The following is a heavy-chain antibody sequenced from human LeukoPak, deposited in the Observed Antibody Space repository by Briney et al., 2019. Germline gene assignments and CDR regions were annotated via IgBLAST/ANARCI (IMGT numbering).Heavy chain of an antibody. CDR3: ARGLSCSGNTCYAAHFDS. D-gene: IGHD2-15*01. J-gene: IGHJ4*02. CDR2: ISGYNGNT. V-gene: IGHV1-18*01. Sequence: ASVEVSCKASGDTFTTYGITWVRQAPGQGLEWMGWISGYNGNTEYTQKFQGRVAMTRDTSTSTAYMELRSLRSDDTAVYYCARGLSCSGNTCYAAHFDSWGQGTLVTVSS. CDR1: GDTFTTYG.